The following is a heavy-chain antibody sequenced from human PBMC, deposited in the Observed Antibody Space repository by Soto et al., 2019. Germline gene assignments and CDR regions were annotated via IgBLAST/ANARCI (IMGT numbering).Heavy chain of an antibody. J-gene: IGHJ6*02. D-gene: IGHD2-15*01. Sequence: QVQLVESGGGVVQPGRSLRLSCAASGFTFSSYGMHWVRQAPGKGLEWVAVIWADGSNKYYADSVKGRFTISRDNSKNKMYQKTNNLRMEDTAVYYWAGDNSPYCSGGSGYFMDVWGQGTTVTVSS. CDR3: AGDNSPYCSGGSGYFMDV. V-gene: IGHV3-33*01. CDR2: IWADGSNK. CDR1: GFTFSSYG.